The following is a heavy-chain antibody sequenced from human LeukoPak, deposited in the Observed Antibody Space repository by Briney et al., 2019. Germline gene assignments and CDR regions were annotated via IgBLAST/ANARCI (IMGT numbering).Heavy chain of an antibody. CDR2: ISGSGGST. Sequence: GGSLRLSCAASGFTFSSYAMSWVRQAPGKGLEWVSAISGSGGSTYYADSVKGRFTISRDNSKNTLYLQMNSLRAEDTAVYSCAKSDDSSGYYYGIVYWGPGTLVTVSS. V-gene: IGHV3-23*01. J-gene: IGHJ4*02. CDR1: GFTFSSYA. CDR3: AKSDDSSGYYYGIVY. D-gene: IGHD3-22*01.